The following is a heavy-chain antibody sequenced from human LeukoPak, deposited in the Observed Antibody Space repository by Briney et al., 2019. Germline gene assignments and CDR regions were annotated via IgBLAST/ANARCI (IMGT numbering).Heavy chain of an antibody. CDR1: GGSISSHY. V-gene: IGHV4-59*11. J-gene: IGHJ6*03. CDR3: ARGIYDFWSGYYMSYYYYYMDV. Sequence: SETLSLTCTVSGGSISSHYWSWIRQPPGKGLEWIGYIYYSGSTNYNPSHKSRVTISVDTSKNQFSLKLSSVTAADTAVYYCARGIYDFWSGYYMSYYYYYMDVWGKGTTVTVSS. D-gene: IGHD3-3*01. CDR2: IYYSGST.